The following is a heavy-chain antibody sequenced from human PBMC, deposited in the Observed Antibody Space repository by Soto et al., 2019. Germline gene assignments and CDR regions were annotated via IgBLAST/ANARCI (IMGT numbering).Heavy chain of an antibody. D-gene: IGHD1-7*01. J-gene: IGHJ4*02. CDR1: GFSLSTSGVG. Sequence: QITLKEAGPTLVKPTQTLTLTCTFSGFSLSTSGVGVGWIRQPPGEALEWLALIYWDDDKRYNPSLKSRLTITKDTSRNQVVLTMTNMDPVDTATYSCAHRLSGDTGNCNYGAFDYWGQGTLVTVSS. CDR3: AHRLSGDTGNCNYGAFDY. V-gene: IGHV2-5*02. CDR2: IYWDDDK.